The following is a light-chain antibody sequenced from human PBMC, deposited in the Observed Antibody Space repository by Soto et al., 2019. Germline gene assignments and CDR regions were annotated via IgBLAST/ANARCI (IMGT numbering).Light chain of an antibody. CDR2: GAS. CDR1: QSVSSSY. J-gene: IGKJ4*01. CDR3: QQYGSSPPLS. V-gene: IGKV3-20*01. Sequence: EIVLTQSPGTLSLSPGERATLSCRASQSVSSSYLAWYQHKPGQAPRLLIYGASSRTTGIPDRFSGSGSGTDFTLTISRLEPEDFEVYYCQQYGSSPPLSFGGGTKVEIK.